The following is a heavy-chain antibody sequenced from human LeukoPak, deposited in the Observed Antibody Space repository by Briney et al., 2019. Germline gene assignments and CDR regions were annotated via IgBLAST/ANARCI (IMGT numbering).Heavy chain of an antibody. D-gene: IGHD3-10*01. CDR2: IYSSGFT. V-gene: IGHV4-4*07. Sequence: LKTLSLTCTVSGGSMNNYYWTWLRQPAGKGLEWIGRIYSSGFTNYNPSLKSRALVSVDTSKNQFFLQLNSVTAADTAVYFCATLMLRGITDMDVWGKGITVIVSS. J-gene: IGHJ6*03. CDR3: ATLMLRGITDMDV. CDR1: GGSMNNYY.